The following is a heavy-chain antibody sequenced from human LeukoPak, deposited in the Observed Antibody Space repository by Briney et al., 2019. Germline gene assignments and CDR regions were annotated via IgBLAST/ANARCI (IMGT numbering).Heavy chain of an antibody. V-gene: IGHV3-11*04. CDR3: ARTSSTEQLVKENEDY. D-gene: IGHD6-13*01. CDR1: GFTFSDYY. J-gene: IGHJ4*02. CDR2: ISSSGSTI. Sequence: GGSLRLSCAASGFTFSDYYMSWIRQAPGKGLEWVSYISSSGSTIYYADSVKGRFTISRDNAKNSLYLQMNSLRAEDTAVYYCARTSSTEQLVKENEDYWGQGTLVTVSS.